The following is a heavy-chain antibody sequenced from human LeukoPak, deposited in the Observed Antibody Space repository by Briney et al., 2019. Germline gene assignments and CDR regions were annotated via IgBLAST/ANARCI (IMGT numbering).Heavy chain of an antibody. J-gene: IGHJ6*02. CDR1: GFTFSIYG. CDR2: IWFDGSNK. CDR3: AKAVAATGHYYFGMDV. Sequence: GGSLRLSCTASGFTFSIYGMHWVRQAPGKGLEWVAVIWFDGSNKYYADSVKGRLTVPRDNSRSTLYLQMNSLRAEDTAVYYCAKAVAATGHYYFGMDVWGQGTTVTVSS. D-gene: IGHD6-19*01. V-gene: IGHV3-33*06.